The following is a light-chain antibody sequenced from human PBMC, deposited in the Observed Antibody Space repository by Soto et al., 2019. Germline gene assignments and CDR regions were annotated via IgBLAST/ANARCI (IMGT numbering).Light chain of an antibody. Sequence: SYELTQPPSVSVAPGQTARITCGGTNIGSKSVHWYQQKPGQAPVLVVYDDSDRPSGIPERFSGSNSGNTATLTISRVEAGDEADYYCQVWDTSNDHPNVFGTGTKLTVL. CDR2: DDS. V-gene: IGLV3-21*02. CDR1: NIGSKS. J-gene: IGLJ1*01. CDR3: QVWDTSNDHPNV.